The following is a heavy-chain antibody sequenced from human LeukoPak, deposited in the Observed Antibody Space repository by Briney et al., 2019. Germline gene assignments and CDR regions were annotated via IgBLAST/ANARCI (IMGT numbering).Heavy chain of an antibody. J-gene: IGHJ4*02. V-gene: IGHV1-2*06. CDR1: GYTFTGYY. CDR3: AVCREVVAATGYFDY. Sequence: ASVKVSCKASGYTFTGYYMHWVRQAPGQGLEWMGRINPNSGGTNYAQKFQGRVTMTRDTSISTAYMELSRLRSDDTAGYYCAVCREVVAATGYFDYWGQGTLVTVSS. CDR2: INPNSGGT. D-gene: IGHD2-15*01.